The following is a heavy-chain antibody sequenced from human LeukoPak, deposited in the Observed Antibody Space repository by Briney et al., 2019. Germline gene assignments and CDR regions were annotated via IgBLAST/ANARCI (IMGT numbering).Heavy chain of an antibody. V-gene: IGHV1-18*01. CDR3: ARIHDFWRNRFDP. CDR2: ISAHYGNT. J-gene: IGHJ5*02. CDR1: GYTFTSYG. D-gene: IGHD3-3*01. Sequence: ASVKVSCKASGYTFTSYGITWVRQAPGQGLEWMGWISAHYGNTNYAQKFQGRVTITADKSTSTAYMELSSLRSEDTAVYDCARIHDFWRNRFDPWGQGTLVTVSS.